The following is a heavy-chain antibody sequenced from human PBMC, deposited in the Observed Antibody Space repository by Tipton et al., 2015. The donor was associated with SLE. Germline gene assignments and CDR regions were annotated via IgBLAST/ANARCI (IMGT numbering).Heavy chain of an antibody. J-gene: IGHJ4*02. CDR1: GFTFSSYG. CDR2: IRYDGSNK. V-gene: IGHV3-30*02. D-gene: IGHD4-17*01. Sequence: SLRLSCAASGFTFSSYGMRWVRQAPGKGLEWVAFIRYDGSNKYYADSVKGRFTISRDNSKNTLYLQMNSLRAEDTAVYYCARDPGYGDPEYLDYWGQGTLVTVSS. CDR3: ARDPGYGDPEYLDY.